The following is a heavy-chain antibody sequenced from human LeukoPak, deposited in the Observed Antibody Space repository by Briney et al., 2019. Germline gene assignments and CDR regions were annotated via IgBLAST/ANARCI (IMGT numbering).Heavy chain of an antibody. V-gene: IGHV2-5*02. CDR1: GFSLSTSGVG. CDR2: IYWDDDK. J-gene: IGHJ4*02. CDR3: AHSPPDRFLEWSSRGYYFDY. D-gene: IGHD3-3*01. Sequence: ESGPTLVKPTQTLTLTCTFSGFSLSTSGVGVGWIRQPPGKALEWLALIYWDDDKRYSPSLKSRLTITKDTSKNQVVLTMTNMDPVDTATYYCAHSPPDRFLEWSSRGYYFDYWGQGTLVTVSS.